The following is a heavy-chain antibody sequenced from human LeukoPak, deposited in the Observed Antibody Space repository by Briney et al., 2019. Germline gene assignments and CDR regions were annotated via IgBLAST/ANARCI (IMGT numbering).Heavy chain of an antibody. J-gene: IGHJ3*02. CDR2: IYSGGST. D-gene: IGHD6-19*01. Sequence: PGGSLRLSCAASGFTVSSNYMSWVRQAPGKGLEWVSVIYSGGSTYYADSVKGRFTISRDNPKNTLYLQMNSLRAEDTAVYYCAKDLYSSGRDAFDIWGQGTMVTVSS. CDR1: GFTVSSNY. CDR3: AKDLYSSGRDAFDI. V-gene: IGHV3-66*01.